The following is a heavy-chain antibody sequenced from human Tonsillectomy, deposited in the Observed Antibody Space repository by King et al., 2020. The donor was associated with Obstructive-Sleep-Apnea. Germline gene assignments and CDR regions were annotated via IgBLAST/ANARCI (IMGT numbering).Heavy chain of an antibody. Sequence: VQLVESGGGVVQPGRSLRVSCAASGFTFKSYAMHWVRQAPGKGLEWGAVISYDGTNKYFADSVKGRFTISRVNSKNTLYLQMNSLRGEDTAVYYCARDRQWLIDYFDYWGQGTLVTVSS. V-gene: IGHV3-30*04. CDR3: ARDRQWLIDYFDY. D-gene: IGHD6-19*01. CDR1: GFTFKSYA. CDR2: ISYDGTNK. J-gene: IGHJ4*02.